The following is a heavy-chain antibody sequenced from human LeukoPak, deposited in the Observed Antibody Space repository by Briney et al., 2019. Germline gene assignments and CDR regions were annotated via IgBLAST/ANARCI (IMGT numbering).Heavy chain of an antibody. CDR1: GITLSIYS. CDR2: NSNGSTT. D-gene: IGHD4/OR15-4a*01. Sequence: SLRLSCAASGITLSIYSMHWVRQAPGKGLVWVSRNSNGSTTRYVDSVEGGFTISRDNAKNTLYRQMNSLRAEETAVYYCARAGTVVDYDASDAFDVCGQGTMVTVSS. V-gene: IGHV3-74*01. J-gene: IGHJ3*01. CDR3: ARAGTVVDYDASDAFDV.